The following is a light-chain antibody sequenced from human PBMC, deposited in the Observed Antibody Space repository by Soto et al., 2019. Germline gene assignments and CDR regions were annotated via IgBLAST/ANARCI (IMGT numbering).Light chain of an antibody. CDR1: SPNFTRHT. V-gene: IGLV1-44*01. Sequence: QSVLTQPPAASGTPGQRVTISCSGSSPNFTRHTVSWYQQLPGTAPKLLIYSNSQRPSGVPDRFSGSKSGTSASLAISGLQSDDEAEYYCAAWDDNLIVLFGGGTKLTVL. CDR2: SNS. J-gene: IGLJ2*01. CDR3: AAWDDNLIVL.